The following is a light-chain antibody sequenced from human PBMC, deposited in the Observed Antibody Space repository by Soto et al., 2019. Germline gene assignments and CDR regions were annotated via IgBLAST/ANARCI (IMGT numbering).Light chain of an antibody. CDR2: KNN. V-gene: IGLV1-47*01. CDR3: AAWDATLSGYV. Sequence: QSVLTQPLSASGTPGQRVTISCSGSSSNIGTDDVFWYLQFPGTAPKLLIYKNNQRPSGVSDRFSGSKSGTSASLAISGLRSEDEADYYCAAWDATLSGYVFGTGTKVTVL. CDR1: SSNIGTDD. J-gene: IGLJ1*01.